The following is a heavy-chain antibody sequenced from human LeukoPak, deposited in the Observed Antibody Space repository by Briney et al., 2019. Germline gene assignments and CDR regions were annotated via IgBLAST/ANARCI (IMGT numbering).Heavy chain of an antibody. CDR3: ARGPLLWFGETHSSPYYYGMDV. CDR2: ISSSSSYI. Sequence: GGSLRLSCAASGFTFSSYSMNWVRQAPGKGLEWVSSISSSSSYIYYADSVKGRFTISRDNAKNSLYLQMNSLRAEDTAVYYCARGPLLWFGETHSSPYYYGMDVWGQGTTVTVSS. V-gene: IGHV3-21*01. CDR1: GFTFSSYS. J-gene: IGHJ6*02. D-gene: IGHD3-10*01.